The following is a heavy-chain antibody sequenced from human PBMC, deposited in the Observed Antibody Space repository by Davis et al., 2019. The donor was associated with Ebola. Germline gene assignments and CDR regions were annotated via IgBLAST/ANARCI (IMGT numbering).Heavy chain of an antibody. CDR3: ATRQIPVIRLYGMDV. CDR2: IKHDGSEE. V-gene: IGHV3-7*01. Sequence: GESLKISCAASGFTFSSYWMSWVRQAPGKGLEWVANIKHDGSEEFYVDSVKGRFTIFRDNIKKSLYLQMSSLRAEDTAVYYCATRQIPVIRLYGMDVWGRGTTVTVSS. D-gene: IGHD3-10*01. J-gene: IGHJ6*02. CDR1: GFTFSSYW.